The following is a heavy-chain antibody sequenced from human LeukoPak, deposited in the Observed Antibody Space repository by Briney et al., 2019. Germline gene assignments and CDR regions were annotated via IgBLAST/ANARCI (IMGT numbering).Heavy chain of an antibody. J-gene: IGHJ3*02. CDR1: GFTFSSYA. D-gene: IGHD4-17*01. CDR3: ARHDYGDYDFAFDI. V-gene: IGHV3-30-3*01. CDR2: ISYDGSNK. Sequence: GGSLRLSCAASGFTFSSYAMHWVRQAPGKGLEWVAVISYDGSNKYYADSVKGRFTISRDNSKNTLYLQRNSLRAEDTAVYYCARHDYGDYDFAFDIWGQGTMVTVFS.